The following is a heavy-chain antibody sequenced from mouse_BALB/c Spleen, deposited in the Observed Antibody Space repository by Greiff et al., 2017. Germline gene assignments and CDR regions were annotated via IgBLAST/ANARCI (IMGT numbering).Heavy chain of an antibody. CDR2: IDTANGNT. J-gene: IGHJ2*01. Sequence: EVQLQQSGAELVKPGASVKLSCTASGFNIKDTYMHWVKQRPEQGLEWIGRIDTANGNTKYDPKFQGKATITADTSSNTAYLQLSSLTSEDTAVYYCARWDDYDGYYFDYWGQGTTLTVSS. D-gene: IGHD2-4*01. V-gene: IGHV14-3*02. CDR3: ARWDDYDGYYFDY. CDR1: GFNIKDTY.